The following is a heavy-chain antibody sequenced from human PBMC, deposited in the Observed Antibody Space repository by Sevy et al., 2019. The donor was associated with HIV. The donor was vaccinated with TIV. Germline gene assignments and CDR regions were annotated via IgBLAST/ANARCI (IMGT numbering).Heavy chain of an antibody. Sequence: GGSLRLSCVASGFTFSSYEMNWVRHAPGKGLEWVSYISNSGTSMYYSDSVKGRFTISRDNARNSLYLQMNSLRAEDTAVYYCARDLPPSATTVAHFDCWGQGTLVTVSS. CDR3: ARDLPPSATTVAHFDC. CDR2: ISNSGTSM. CDR1: GFTFSSYE. V-gene: IGHV3-48*03. D-gene: IGHD4-17*01. J-gene: IGHJ4*02.